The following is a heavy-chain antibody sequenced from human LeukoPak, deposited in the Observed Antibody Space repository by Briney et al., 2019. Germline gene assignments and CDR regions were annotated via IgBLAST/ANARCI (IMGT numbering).Heavy chain of an antibody. D-gene: IGHD3-3*01. CDR2: ISSSSSYI. Sequence: GGSLRLSCAASGFTFSSYSMNWVRQAPGKGLEWVSSISSSSSYIYYADSVKGRFTISRDNAKNSLYLQMNSLRAEDTAVYYCARAGVVSPYYYGMDVWGQRTTVTVSS. CDR3: ARAGVVSPYYYGMDV. CDR1: GFTFSSYS. V-gene: IGHV3-21*01. J-gene: IGHJ6*02.